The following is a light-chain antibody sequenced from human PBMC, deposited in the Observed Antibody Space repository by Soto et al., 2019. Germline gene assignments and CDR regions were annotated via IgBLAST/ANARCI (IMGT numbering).Light chain of an antibody. Sequence: EVVLAQSPGTLSLSPGERATLSCRASQSISSTLLAWYQQKPGQPPRLLMYGTTSRATGIPDRFSGSGSGTDFTLTISRVEPEDFAVYYCQQYGSSPLTFGQGTRLEIK. V-gene: IGKV3-20*01. CDR3: QQYGSSPLT. J-gene: IGKJ5*01. CDR1: QSISSTL. CDR2: GTT.